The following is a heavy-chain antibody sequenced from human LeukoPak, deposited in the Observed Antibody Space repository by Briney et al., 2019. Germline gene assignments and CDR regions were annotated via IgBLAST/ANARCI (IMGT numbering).Heavy chain of an antibody. D-gene: IGHD2-8*01. Sequence: TGGSLKLSCATSGTTFSRKAMSWVRQAPGKGREWVSAISGSGDNTYYVDAVRGRFTISRDNSKNTLYLHMNNLRAEDTAVYYCAKLPDCSNDACSQGDYWGQGTLVIVSS. V-gene: IGHV3-23*01. J-gene: IGHJ4*02. CDR1: GTTFSRKA. CDR2: ISGSGDNT. CDR3: AKLPDCSNDACSQGDY.